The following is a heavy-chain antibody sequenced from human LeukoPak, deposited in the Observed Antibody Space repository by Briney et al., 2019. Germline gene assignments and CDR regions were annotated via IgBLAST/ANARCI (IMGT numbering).Heavy chain of an antibody. CDR2: ISAYNGNT. CDR3: ARVAVTSRNYYYGMDV. CDR1: GYTFTGYY. Sequence: VASVKVSCKASGYTFTGYYMHWVRQAPGQGLEWMRWISAYNGNTNYAQKLQGRVTMTTDTSTSTAYMELRSLRSDDTAVYYCARVAVTSRNYYYGMDVWGQGTTVTVSS. D-gene: IGHD4-17*01. V-gene: IGHV1-18*04. J-gene: IGHJ6*02.